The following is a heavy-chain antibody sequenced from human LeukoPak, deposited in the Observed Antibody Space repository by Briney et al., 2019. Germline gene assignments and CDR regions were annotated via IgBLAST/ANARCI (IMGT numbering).Heavy chain of an antibody. J-gene: IGHJ6*02. V-gene: IGHV3-23*01. CDR3: AVTGWFGELLNYYYGMDV. D-gene: IGHD3-10*01. CDR1: GFTFSSYA. CDR2: ITGSGVDT. Sequence: PGGSLRLSCAASGFTFSSYAMSWVRQTPGKGLEWVSIITGSGVDTYYIDSVKGRFTISRDNSRNTLHLQMNGLRAEDTAVYYCAVTGWFGELLNYYYGMDVWGQGTTVTVSS.